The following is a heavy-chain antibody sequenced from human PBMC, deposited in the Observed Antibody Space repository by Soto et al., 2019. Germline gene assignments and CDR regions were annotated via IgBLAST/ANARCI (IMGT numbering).Heavy chain of an antibody. CDR1: GGSISSYY. Sequence: QVQLQESGPGLVKPSETLSLTCTVSGGSISSYYWSWIRQPPGKGLEWIGYISYSGSTNYNPSLKSRVTISLDTSKNQFSLKLRSVTAADTAVYYCAREGYSSGYYYYYGMDVWGQGTTVTVSS. CDR3: AREGYSSGYYYYYGMDV. J-gene: IGHJ6*02. V-gene: IGHV4-59*01. CDR2: ISYSGST. D-gene: IGHD3-22*01.